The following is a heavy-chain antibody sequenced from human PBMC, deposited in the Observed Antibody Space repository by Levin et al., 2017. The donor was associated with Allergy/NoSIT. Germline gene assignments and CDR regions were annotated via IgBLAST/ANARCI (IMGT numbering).Heavy chain of an antibody. V-gene: IGHV5-51*01. D-gene: IGHD2-2*01. CDR2: IYPGDSDT. Sequence: AGESLKISCKGSGYSFTTYWSGWVRQKPGKGLEWMGIIYPGDSDTRYSPSFQGQVTISADKSISTAYLQWSSLKASDTAMYYCARQADIVVVPAAIDYWGQGTLVTVSS. J-gene: IGHJ4*02. CDR3: ARQADIVVVPAAIDY. CDR1: GYSFTTYW.